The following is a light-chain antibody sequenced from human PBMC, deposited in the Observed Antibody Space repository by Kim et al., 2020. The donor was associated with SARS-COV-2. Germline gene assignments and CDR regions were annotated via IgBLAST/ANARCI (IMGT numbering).Light chain of an antibody. CDR2: LAS. CDR3: QHYSRFPYT. CDR1: QMIDTW. V-gene: IGKV1-5*03. J-gene: IGKJ2*01. Sequence: SASIGDRVTITCRASQMIDTWLAWYQQKPGKAPKLLIYLASTLENGVPPRFSGSGSGAEFTLTINCLQPDDFATYYCQHYSRFPYTFGQGTKLYI.